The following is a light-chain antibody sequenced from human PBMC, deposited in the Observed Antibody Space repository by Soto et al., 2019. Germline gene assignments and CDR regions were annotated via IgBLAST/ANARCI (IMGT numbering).Light chain of an antibody. CDR1: QSVTNW. CDR2: DAS. CDR3: QQYTTSPYT. Sequence: DIQMTQSPSTLSASVGDRVTITCRASQSVTNWLAWYQQKPGKAPNLLIYDASRLQSGIPSRFSGSGSGTEFTLTISCLQPDDFATYYCQQYTTSPYTFGQGTKLAIK. J-gene: IGKJ2*01. V-gene: IGKV1-5*01.